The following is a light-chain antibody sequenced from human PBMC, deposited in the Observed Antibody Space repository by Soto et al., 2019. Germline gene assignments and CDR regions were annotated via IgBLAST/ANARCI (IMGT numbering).Light chain of an antibody. CDR1: QSVSSY. V-gene: IGKV3D-15*01. J-gene: IGKJ1*01. CDR2: GAS. Sequence: EIVLTHSPATLSLSPCERAALSSRASQSVSSYLAWYQQKPGQAPRLLIFGASKRATGIPDRFSGSGSGTEFTLTISSLQSEDFAVYYCQQYNNWTPWTFGQGTKVDIK. CDR3: QQYNNWTPWT.